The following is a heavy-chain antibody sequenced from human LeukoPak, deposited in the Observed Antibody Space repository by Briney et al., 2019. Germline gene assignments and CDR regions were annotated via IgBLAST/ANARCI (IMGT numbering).Heavy chain of an antibody. Sequence: GASVKVSCKASGYTFTSYGISWVRQAPGQGLEWMGWISAYNGNTNYAQKLQGRVTMTTETSTSTAYMELRSLRSDDTAVYYCARGMYSGSYYVTLFDYWGQGTLVTVSS. V-gene: IGHV1-18*01. CDR3: ARGMYSGSYYVTLFDY. CDR1: GYTFTSYG. D-gene: IGHD1-26*01. J-gene: IGHJ4*02. CDR2: ISAYNGNT.